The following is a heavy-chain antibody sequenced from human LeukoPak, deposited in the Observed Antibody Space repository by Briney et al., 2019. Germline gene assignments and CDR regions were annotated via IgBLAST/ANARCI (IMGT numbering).Heavy chain of an antibody. CDR2: ISTSSSYI. V-gene: IGHV3-21*01. CDR1: GFTFSRNS. J-gene: IGHJ2*01. CDR3: ARAAYSSTWYSRYFDL. Sequence: GGSLRLSCVASGFTFSRNSMNWVRQAPGKGLEWVSSISTSSSYIYYTDSVKGRFTISRENAKNSLYLQMNSLRAGDTAVYYCARAAYSSTWYSRYFDLWGRGTLVTVSS. D-gene: IGHD6-13*01.